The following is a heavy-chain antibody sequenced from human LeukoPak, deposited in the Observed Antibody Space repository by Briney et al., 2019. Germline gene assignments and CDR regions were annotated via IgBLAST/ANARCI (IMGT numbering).Heavy chain of an antibody. CDR2: TSSSGSTI. D-gene: IGHD3-22*01. CDR1: GFTFSDYY. CDR3: ARDLYYDSSGYQNY. J-gene: IGHJ4*02. V-gene: IGHV3-11*01. Sequence: GGSLRLSCAASGFTFSDYYMSWIRQAPGKGLEWVSYTSSSGSTIYYADSVKGRFTISRDNAKNSLYLQMNSLRAEDTAVYYCARDLYYDSSGYQNYWGQGTLVTVSS.